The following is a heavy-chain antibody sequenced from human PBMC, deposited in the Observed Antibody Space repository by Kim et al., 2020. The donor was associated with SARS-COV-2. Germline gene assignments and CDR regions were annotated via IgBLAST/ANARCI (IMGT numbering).Heavy chain of an antibody. Sequence: GGSLRLSCAASGFTVTRNYMNWVRQAPGKGLEWVSVIYSGGATYYADSVKGRFTISRDSSKNTLYLQMNSLRVDDTAVYYCARYPAPPATTGGFDYWGQGTLVIVSS. V-gene: IGHV3-53*01. J-gene: IGHJ4*02. CDR1: GFTVTRNY. CDR3: ARYPAPPATTGGFDY. D-gene: IGHD1-26*01. CDR2: IYSGGAT.